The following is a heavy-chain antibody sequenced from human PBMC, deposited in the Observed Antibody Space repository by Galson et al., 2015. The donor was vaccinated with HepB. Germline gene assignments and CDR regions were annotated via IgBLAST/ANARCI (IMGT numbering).Heavy chain of an antibody. V-gene: IGHV3-7*03. Sequence: SLRLSCAASGFTFRNYWMAWVRQAPGKGLEWVANIKEDGSGKYYVDSVKGRYTISRDNAENSLYLQINSLRGDDTAVFYCVRDVRHGNFDYWGQGTLVTVSS. CDR2: IKEDGSGK. CDR3: VRDVRHGNFDY. CDR1: GFTFRNYW. J-gene: IGHJ4*02.